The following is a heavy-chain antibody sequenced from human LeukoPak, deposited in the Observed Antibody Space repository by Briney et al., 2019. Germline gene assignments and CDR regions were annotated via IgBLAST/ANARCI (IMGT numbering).Heavy chain of an antibody. CDR3: ARDYCSGGSCYSAWFDP. J-gene: IGHJ5*02. D-gene: IGHD2-15*01. Sequence: ASVKVSCKASGYTFTSYGISWVRQAPGQGLEWMIWIRAYNGNTNYAQKLQGRVTMTTDTSTSTAYMELRSLRSDDTAVYYCARDYCSGGSCYSAWFDPWGQGTLVTVSS. CDR1: GYTFTSYG. V-gene: IGHV1-18*01. CDR2: IRAYNGNT.